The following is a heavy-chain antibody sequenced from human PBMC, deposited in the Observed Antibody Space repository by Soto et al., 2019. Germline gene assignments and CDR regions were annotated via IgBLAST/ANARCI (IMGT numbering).Heavy chain of an antibody. CDR3: AREYGSGSYLRLDY. J-gene: IGHJ4*02. D-gene: IGHD3-10*01. CDR1: GGSISSYY. CDR2: IYYSGST. V-gene: IGHV4-59*01. Sequence: PSETLCLTCTVSGGSISSYYWSWIQQPPGKGLEWIGYIYYSGSTNYNPSLKSRVTISVDTSKSQFSLKLSSVTAADTAVYYCAREYGSGSYLRLDYWGQGTLVTVSS.